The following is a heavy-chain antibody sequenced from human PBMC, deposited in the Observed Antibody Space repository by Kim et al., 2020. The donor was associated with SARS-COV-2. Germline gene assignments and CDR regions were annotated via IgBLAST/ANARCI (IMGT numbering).Heavy chain of an antibody. J-gene: IGHJ4*02. CDR2: IDWNDDK. CDR3: ARISYNDSNSFLGAFDS. Sequence: SGPTLVKPTQTLTLTCSISGISVSKSGVCVNWIRQPPGRALEWLAFIDWNDDKWYSPALKTRLTIAKDTSNNQVLLTMTNMDPMDTGTYYCARISYNDSNSFLGAFDSWGQGTLLTVSS. D-gene: IGHD3-10*01. V-gene: IGHV2-70*01. CDR1: GISVSKSGVC.